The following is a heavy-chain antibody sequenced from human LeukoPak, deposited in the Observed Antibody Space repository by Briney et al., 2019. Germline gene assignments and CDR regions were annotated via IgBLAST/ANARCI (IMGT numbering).Heavy chain of an antibody. V-gene: IGHV4-59*01. Sequence: SETLSLTCTVSGGSISSYYWSWIRQPPGKGLEWIGYIYYSGSTNYNPSLKSRVTISVDTSKNQFSLKLSSVTAADTAVYYCARDPPYDTSGYYFDYWGQGTLVTVSS. CDR3: ARDPPYDTSGYYFDY. D-gene: IGHD3-22*01. CDR1: GGSISSYY. CDR2: IYYSGST. J-gene: IGHJ4*02.